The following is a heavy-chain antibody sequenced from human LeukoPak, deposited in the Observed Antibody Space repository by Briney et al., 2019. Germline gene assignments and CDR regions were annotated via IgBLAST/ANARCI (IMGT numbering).Heavy chain of an antibody. Sequence: SETLSLTCTVSGGSINNYFWSWVRQHPGKGLEWIGYIYYSGSTYYNPSLKSRVTISVDTSKNQFSLKLSSVTAADTAVYYCARDIAVAGHFDYWGQGTLVTVSS. J-gene: IGHJ4*02. CDR1: GGSINNYF. CDR3: ARDIAVAGHFDY. CDR2: IYYSGST. V-gene: IGHV4-59*06. D-gene: IGHD6-19*01.